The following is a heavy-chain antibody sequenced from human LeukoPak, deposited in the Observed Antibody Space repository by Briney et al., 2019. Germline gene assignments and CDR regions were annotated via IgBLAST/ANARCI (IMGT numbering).Heavy chain of an antibody. CDR3: ARERARGVPYYYDSSGYEDY. V-gene: IGHV1-18*01. Sequence: ASVKVSCKASGYTFTSYGISWVRQAPGQGLEWMGWISAYNGNTNYAQKLQGRVTMTTGTSTSTAYMELRGLRSDDTAVYYCARERARGVPYYYDSSGYEDYWGQGTLVTVSS. CDR2: ISAYNGNT. CDR1: GYTFTSYG. D-gene: IGHD3-22*01. J-gene: IGHJ4*02.